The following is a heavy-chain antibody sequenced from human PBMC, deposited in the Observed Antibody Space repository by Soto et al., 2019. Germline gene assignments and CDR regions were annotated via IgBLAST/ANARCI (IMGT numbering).Heavy chain of an antibody. V-gene: IGHV1-18*01. CDR2: LSAPQGKV. CDR1: GYTFSSYG. J-gene: IGHJ5*02. CDR3: AIDLGVSSSGWFDP. Sequence: ASVKVSCKASGYTFSSYGIRWVRQAPGQGLEWMGWLSAPQGKVKYAQKLKGRVTLTTDTSTGTAYMDLRSLRSDDTAVYYCAIDLGVSSSGWFDPWRQGTLVTVSS. D-gene: IGHD6-6*01.